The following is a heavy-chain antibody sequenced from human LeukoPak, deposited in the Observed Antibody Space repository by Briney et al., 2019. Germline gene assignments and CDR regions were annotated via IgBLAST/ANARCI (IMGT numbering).Heavy chain of an antibody. CDR3: ARGGPGSFFFDY. V-gene: IGHV4-30-4*01. D-gene: IGHD3-10*01. J-gene: IGHJ4*02. CDR1: GGSISSGDYY. Sequence: PSETLSLTCTVSGGSISSGDYYWSWIRQPPGKGLEWIGYIYYSGSTYYNPSLKSRVTISVDTSKNQFSLKLGSVTAADTAVYYCARGGPGSFFFDYWGQGTLVTVSS. CDR2: IYYSGST.